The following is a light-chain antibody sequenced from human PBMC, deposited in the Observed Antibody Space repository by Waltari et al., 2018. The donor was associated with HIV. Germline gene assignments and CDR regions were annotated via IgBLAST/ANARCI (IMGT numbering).Light chain of an antibody. CDR1: SSDVGGYNY. Sequence: QSALTQPASVSGSPGQSITISCTGTSSDVGGYNYVSWYHQHPGKAPKLMISEVSNRPSVVTNLFSGSKSGNTASLTISGLQVEDEADYYCSSYTSSSTLYVFGTGTKVTVL. V-gene: IGLV2-14*01. J-gene: IGLJ1*01. CDR3: SSYTSSSTLYV. CDR2: EVS.